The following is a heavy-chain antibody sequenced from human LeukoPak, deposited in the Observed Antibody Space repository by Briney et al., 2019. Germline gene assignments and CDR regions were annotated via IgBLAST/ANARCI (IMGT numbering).Heavy chain of an antibody. J-gene: IGHJ5*02. Sequence: GGSLRLSCAASGFTFSSYEMNWVRQAPGKGLEWVSYISSSGSTIYYADSVKGRFTISGDNAKNSLYLQMNSLRAEDTAVYYCAREIAVAGTVWFDPWGQGTLVTVSS. D-gene: IGHD6-19*01. CDR1: GFTFSSYE. CDR3: AREIAVAGTVWFDP. V-gene: IGHV3-48*03. CDR2: ISSSGSTI.